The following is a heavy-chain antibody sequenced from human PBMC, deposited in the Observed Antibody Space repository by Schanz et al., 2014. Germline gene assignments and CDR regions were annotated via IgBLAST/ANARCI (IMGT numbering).Heavy chain of an antibody. J-gene: IGHJ4*02. CDR2: ISSTSSYI. CDR3: ASTHWFGSGTTIVDY. V-gene: IGHV3-21*01. CDR1: GFTFSNYS. D-gene: IGHD3-10*01. Sequence: EVQLVESGGGLVKPGGSLRLSCAASGFTFSNYSMNWVRQAPGKGLEWVSSISSTSSYIFYADSVKGRFTISRDNSMNTLHLQMDGLRVEDTAVYYCASTHWFGSGTTIVDYWGQGTLVTVSS.